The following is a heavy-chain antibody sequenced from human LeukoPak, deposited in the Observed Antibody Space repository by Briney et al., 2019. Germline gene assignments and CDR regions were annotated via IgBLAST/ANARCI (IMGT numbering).Heavy chain of an antibody. CDR3: AREGAYYDFWSSYSPSHGIFDS. V-gene: IGHV1-8*01. Sequence: ASVKVSCKASGYTFTSHDINWVRQATGHGLEWMGWMNPNSGNIGYAQKFQGRLTMTRNTSINTAYMELNILRSEDAAVYFCAREGAYYDFWSSYSPSHGIFDSWGQGSLVTVSS. CDR2: MNPNSGNI. CDR1: GYTFTSHD. J-gene: IGHJ4*02. D-gene: IGHD3-3*01.